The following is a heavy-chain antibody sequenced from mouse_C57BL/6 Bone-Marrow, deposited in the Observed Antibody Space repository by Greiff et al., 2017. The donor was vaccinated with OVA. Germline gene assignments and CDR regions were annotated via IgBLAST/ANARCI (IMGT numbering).Heavy chain of an antibody. Sequence: QVQLQQPGAELVRPGTSVKLSCKASGYTFTSYWMHWVKQRPGQGLEWIGVIDPSESYTNYNQKFKGKATLTVDTSSSTAYMQLSSLTSEDSAVYYCARLGTTRWYFDVWGTGTTVTVSS. D-gene: IGHD2-3*01. CDR3: ARLGTTRWYFDV. CDR1: GYTFTSYW. CDR2: IDPSESYT. V-gene: IGHV1-59*01. J-gene: IGHJ1*03.